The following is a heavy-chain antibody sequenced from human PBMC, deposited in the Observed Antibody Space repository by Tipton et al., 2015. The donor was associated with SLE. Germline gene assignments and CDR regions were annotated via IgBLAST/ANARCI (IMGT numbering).Heavy chain of an antibody. D-gene: IGHD6-6*01. CDR1: GGSISSYY. CDR2: IYYSGST. CDR3: ARVRNSSWGYYYYYMDV. V-gene: IGHV4-59*01. J-gene: IGHJ6*03. Sequence: TLSLTCTLSGGSISSYYWSWIRQPPGKGLEWIGYIYYSGSTNYNPSLKSRVTISVDTSKNQFSLKLSSVTAADTAVYYCARVRNSSWGYYYYYMDVWGKGTTVTVSS.